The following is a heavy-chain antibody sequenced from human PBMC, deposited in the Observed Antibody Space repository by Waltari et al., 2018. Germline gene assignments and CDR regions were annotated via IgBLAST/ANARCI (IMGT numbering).Heavy chain of an antibody. CDR2: ISSTSSSM. D-gene: IGHD3-16*01. CDR1: GLTFSIYR. CDR3: ASGQDGTSFVLSF. J-gene: IGHJ3*01. Sequence: EVQLVESGGGLIQPGGSLRLSCAVSGLTFSIYRMHCVRQTPEKGLEWVSYISSTSSSMYYADSVKGRFIISRDNAKKSVYLQMNRLRVDDSAVYYCASGQDGTSFVLSFWGQGTKVTVSS. V-gene: IGHV3-48*01.